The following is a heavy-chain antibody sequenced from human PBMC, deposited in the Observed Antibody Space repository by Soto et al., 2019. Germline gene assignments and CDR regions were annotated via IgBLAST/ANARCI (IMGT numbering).Heavy chain of an antibody. Sequence: SETLSLTCAISGDSVSSNSAAWNWIRQSPSRGLEWLGRTYYRSKWYNDYAVSVKSRITINPDTSKNQFSLQLNSVTPEDTAVYYCAKELRYFDWPGFDPWGQGTLVTVSS. CDR1: GDSVSSNSAA. CDR2: TYYRSKWYN. V-gene: IGHV6-1*01. CDR3: AKELRYFDWPGFDP. D-gene: IGHD3-9*01. J-gene: IGHJ5*02.